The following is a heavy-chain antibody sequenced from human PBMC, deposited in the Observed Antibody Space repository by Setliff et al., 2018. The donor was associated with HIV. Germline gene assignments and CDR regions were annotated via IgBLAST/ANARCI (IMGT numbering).Heavy chain of an antibody. Sequence: SETLSLTCAVYGGSLSGYHWSWIRQSPEKGLEWIGEINHSGSTNYNPSLKSRVTMSVDTSKNQFYLKLSSVTAADTAVYYCARGGGYDRSGYYPFDYLGQGTPVTVS. CDR1: GGSLSGYH. J-gene: IGHJ4*02. CDR2: INHSGST. V-gene: IGHV4-34*01. CDR3: ARGGGYDRSGYYPFDY. D-gene: IGHD3-22*01.